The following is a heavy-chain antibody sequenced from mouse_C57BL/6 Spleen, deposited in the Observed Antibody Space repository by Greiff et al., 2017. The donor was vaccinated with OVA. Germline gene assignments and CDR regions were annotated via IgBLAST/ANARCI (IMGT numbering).Heavy chain of an antibody. CDR3: AREEGNYYAMDY. D-gene: IGHD2-1*01. J-gene: IGHJ4*01. CDR1: GYSITSGYY. CDR2: ISYDGSN. V-gene: IGHV3-6*01. Sequence: EVQLVESGPGLVKPSQSLSLTCSVTGYSITSGYYWNLIRQFPGNKLEWMGYISYDGSNNYNPSLKNRISITRDTSKNQFFLKLNSVTTEDTATYYCAREEGNYYAMDYWGQGTSVTVSS.